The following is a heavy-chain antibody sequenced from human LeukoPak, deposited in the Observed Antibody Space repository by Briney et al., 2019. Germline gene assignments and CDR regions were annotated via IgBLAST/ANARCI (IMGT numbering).Heavy chain of an antibody. D-gene: IGHD2-15*01. Sequence: PGGSLRLSCAASGFTFSSYAMGWVRQAPGKGLEWVSTLSGSGGNTYYADSVKGRFTLSRDNSKNTLYLEMNSLRAEDTAVYYCAKAPAATRYFFDYWGQGTLVTVSS. CDR2: LSGSGGNT. CDR1: GFTFSSYA. CDR3: AKAPAATRYFFDY. V-gene: IGHV3-23*01. J-gene: IGHJ4*02.